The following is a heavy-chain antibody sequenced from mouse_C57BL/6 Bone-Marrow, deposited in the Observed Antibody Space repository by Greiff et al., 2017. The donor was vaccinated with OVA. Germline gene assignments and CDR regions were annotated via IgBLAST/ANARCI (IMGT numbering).Heavy chain of an antibody. V-gene: IGHV1-26*01. Sequence: EVQLQQSGPELVKPGASVKISCKASGYTFTDYYMNWVKQSHGKSLEWIGDINPNNGGTSYNQKFKGKATLTVDKSSSTAYMELRSLTSEDSAVYYCARGFTTVVATRDYAMDYWGQGTSVTVSS. CDR2: INPNNGGT. CDR1: GYTFTDYY. D-gene: IGHD1-1*01. J-gene: IGHJ4*01. CDR3: ARGFTTVVATRDYAMDY.